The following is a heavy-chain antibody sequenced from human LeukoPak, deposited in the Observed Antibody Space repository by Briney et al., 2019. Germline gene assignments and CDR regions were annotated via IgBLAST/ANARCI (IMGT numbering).Heavy chain of an antibody. D-gene: IGHD2-2*01. V-gene: IGHV3-30*02. Sequence: GGSLRLSCAASGFTFSWSGMHWVRQAPGKGLEWVAFIRYDGSNKYYADSVKGRFTISRDNSKNTLYLQMSSLRAEDTAVYYCAKGVVAFYAFDIWGQGTMVTVSS. CDR2: IRYDGSNK. CDR1: GFTFSWSG. J-gene: IGHJ3*02. CDR3: AKGVVAFYAFDI.